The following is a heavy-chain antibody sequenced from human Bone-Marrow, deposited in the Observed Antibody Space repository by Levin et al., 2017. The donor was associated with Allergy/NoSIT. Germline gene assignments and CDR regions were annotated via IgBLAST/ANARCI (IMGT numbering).Heavy chain of an antibody. CDR2: IYSGGST. CDR1: GFTVSSNY. CDR3: ARTYSYGNWYFDL. V-gene: IGHV3-53*01. D-gene: IGHD5-18*01. J-gene: IGHJ2*01. Sequence: SCAASGFTVSSNYMSWVRQAPGKGLEWVSVIYSGGSTYYADSVKGRFTISRDNSKNTLYLQMNRLRAEDTAVYYCARTYSYGNWYFDLWGRGTLVTVSS.